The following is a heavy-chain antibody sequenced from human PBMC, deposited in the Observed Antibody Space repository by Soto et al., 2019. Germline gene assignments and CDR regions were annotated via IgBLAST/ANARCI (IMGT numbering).Heavy chain of an antibody. CDR2: ILVGGST. CDR1: GFTCRSYD. J-gene: IGHJ3*02. V-gene: IGHV3-23*01. CDR3: AKATATGGGAFDI. Sequence: PGGSLRLSCAASGFTCRSYDMSWVRQAPGKGLEWVSTILVGGSTHYPDSVKGRFTISRDNSKNTVFLQMSSLTAGDTAVYYCAKATATGGGAFDICGQGTMVTVSS. D-gene: IGHD2-8*02.